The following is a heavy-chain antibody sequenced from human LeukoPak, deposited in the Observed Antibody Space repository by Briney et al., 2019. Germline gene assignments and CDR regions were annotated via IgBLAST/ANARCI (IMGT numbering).Heavy chain of an antibody. CDR1: GFSLSTSGEG. Sequence: SGPTLVKPTQTLTLTCTFSGFSLSTSGEGVGWIRQPPGKALEWLALIYWNDDKRYRPSLKSRLTITKDTSKNQVVLTMTNMDPVDTATYYCALSSLSSFYFDYWGQGTLVTVSS. CDR3: ALSSLSSFYFDY. J-gene: IGHJ4*02. CDR2: IYWNDDK. V-gene: IGHV2-5*01. D-gene: IGHD3-10*01.